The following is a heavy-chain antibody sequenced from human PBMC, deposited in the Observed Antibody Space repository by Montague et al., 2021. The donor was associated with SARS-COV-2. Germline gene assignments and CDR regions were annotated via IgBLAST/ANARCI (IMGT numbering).Heavy chain of an antibody. J-gene: IGHJ4*02. CDR2: MHFTGKT. D-gene: IGHD3-10*01. CDR3: ARDRFDFGAGRQGTIDF. Sequence: SKTLSLTCSVSGDSITNHYWSWIRQPAGKGLEWIGRMHFTGKTNFSPFFSSRLTMSADTSKNQSSLKLTSVTAADTAIYFCARDRFDFGAGRQGTIDFWGQGTLVTVSS. CDR1: GDSITNHY. V-gene: IGHV4-4*07.